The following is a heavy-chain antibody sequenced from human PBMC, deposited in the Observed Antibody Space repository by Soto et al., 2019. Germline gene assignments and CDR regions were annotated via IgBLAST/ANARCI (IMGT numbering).Heavy chain of an antibody. CDR3: ARGLLPDDYIWGRPPEYFQH. D-gene: IGHD3-16*01. Sequence: VASAKVSCKASGYTFTSYGISWVRQAPGQGLEWMGWISAYNGNTNYAQKLQGRVTMTTDTSTSTAYMELRSLRSDDTAVYYCARGLLPDDYIWGRPPEYFQHWGQGTLVTVSS. V-gene: IGHV1-18*01. CDR2: ISAYNGNT. J-gene: IGHJ1*01. CDR1: GYTFTSYG.